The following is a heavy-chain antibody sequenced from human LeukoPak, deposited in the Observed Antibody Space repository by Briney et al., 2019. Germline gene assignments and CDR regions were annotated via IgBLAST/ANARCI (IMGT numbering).Heavy chain of an antibody. J-gene: IGHJ4*02. D-gene: IGHD5-18*01. CDR2: ISGSGGST. CDR1: GFTFSSYG. V-gene: IGHV3-23*01. Sequence: GGSLRLSCEASGFTFSSYGMSWVRQAPGKGLEWVSAISGSGGSTYYADSVKGRFTISRDNSKNTLYLQMNSLRAEDTAVYYCAMLGYSYGYMFDYWGQGTLVTVSS. CDR3: AMLGYSYGYMFDY.